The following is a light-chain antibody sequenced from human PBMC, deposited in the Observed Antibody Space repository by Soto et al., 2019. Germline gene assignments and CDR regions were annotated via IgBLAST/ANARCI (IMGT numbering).Light chain of an antibody. CDR3: AAWDDSLNGVF. J-gene: IGLJ2*01. Sequence: QSVLTQPPSASGTPGQRVIMSCSGSNSNIRRNTVNWYQQLPGTAPKLLIYSNIQRPSGVPDRFSGSKSGTSASLAISGLQSEDEADYYCAAWDDSLNGVFFGGGTKVTVL. CDR2: SNI. CDR1: NSNIRRNT. V-gene: IGLV1-44*01.